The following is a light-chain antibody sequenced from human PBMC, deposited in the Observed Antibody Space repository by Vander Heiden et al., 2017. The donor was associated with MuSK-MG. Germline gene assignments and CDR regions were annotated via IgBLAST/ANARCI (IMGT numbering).Light chain of an antibody. J-gene: IGLJ3*02. CDR3: ASDTITTIPV. CDR2: DVT. Sequence: SALTQPASVSGSPGQSITISCTGTSSDIGGYNYVSWSQHHPGKAPNLMIYDVTSRPSGVATLFSDSKSCNTASLTISGRQAEDAADYYYASDTITTIPVFGGGTKLTVL. V-gene: IGLV2-14*03. CDR1: SSDIGGYNY.